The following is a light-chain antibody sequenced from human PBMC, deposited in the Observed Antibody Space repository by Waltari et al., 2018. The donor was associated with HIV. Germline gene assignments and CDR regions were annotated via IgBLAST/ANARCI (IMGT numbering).Light chain of an antibody. CDR2: EVT. CDR3: CSYASSGTLVV. V-gene: IGLV2-23*02. Sequence: QSALTQPASVSGSPGQSISISCTEARRDIGNSNLVSWYQHHTGRAPKLLIFEVTKRPSGVSNRFSGSKSGNTASLTISDLQAEDEADYYCCSYASSGTLVVFGGGTRVTVL. J-gene: IGLJ2*01. CDR1: RRDIGNSNL.